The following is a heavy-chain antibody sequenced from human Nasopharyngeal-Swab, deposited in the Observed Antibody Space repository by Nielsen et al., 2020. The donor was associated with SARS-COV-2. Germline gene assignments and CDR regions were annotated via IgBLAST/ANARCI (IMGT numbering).Heavy chain of an antibody. V-gene: IGHV3-21*04. Sequence: GESLKISCVDSGFRDYSMNWVRQAPGKGLEWVSSISSSSSDIYYADSVKGRFTISRDSAKNSLYLQMNSLRAEDTAVYYCAKDRGIVVVIGFDYWGQGTLVTVSS. CDR2: ISSSSSDI. CDR1: GFRDYS. CDR3: AKDRGIVVVIGFDY. J-gene: IGHJ4*02. D-gene: IGHD3-22*01.